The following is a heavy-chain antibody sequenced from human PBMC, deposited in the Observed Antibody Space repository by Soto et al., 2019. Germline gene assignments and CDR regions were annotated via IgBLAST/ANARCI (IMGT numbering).Heavy chain of an antibody. CDR1: GYTFTSYY. D-gene: IGHD6-19*01. CDR2: INPSGGST. J-gene: IGHJ3*02. V-gene: IGHV1-46*01. Sequence: ASVKVSCKASGYTFTSYYMHWVRQAPGQGLEWMGLINPSGGSTSYAQKFQGRVTMTRDTSTSTVYMELSSLRSEDTAVYYCGAGIAVAGTVGAFDIWGQGTMVTVSS. CDR3: GAGIAVAGTVGAFDI.